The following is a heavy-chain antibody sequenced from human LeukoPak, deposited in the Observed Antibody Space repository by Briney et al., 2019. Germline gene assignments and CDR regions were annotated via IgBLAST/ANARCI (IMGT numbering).Heavy chain of an antibody. Sequence: SETLSLTCTVSGGSISSSSYYWGWIRQPPGKGLEWIGSIYYSGSTYYNPSLKSRVTISVDTSKNQFSLKLSSVTAADTAVYYCARHRGTPLFDYWGQGTLVTVSS. CDR3: ARHRGTPLFDY. V-gene: IGHV4-39*01. CDR1: GGSISSSSYY. CDR2: IYYSGST. D-gene: IGHD3-16*01. J-gene: IGHJ4*02.